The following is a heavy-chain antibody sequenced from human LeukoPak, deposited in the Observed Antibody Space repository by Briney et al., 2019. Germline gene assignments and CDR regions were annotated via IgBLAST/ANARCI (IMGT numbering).Heavy chain of an antibody. V-gene: IGHV3-30*18. D-gene: IGHD3-22*01. CDR2: ISYDGSNK. Sequence: PGGSLRLSCAASGFTFSSYGMHWVRQAPGKGLEWVAVISYDGSNKYYADSVKGRFTISRDNSKNTLYLQMNSLRAEDTAVYYCAKDYYDSSGYYYKDAFDIWGQGTMVTVSS. J-gene: IGHJ3*02. CDR3: AKDYYDSSGYYYKDAFDI. CDR1: GFTFSSYG.